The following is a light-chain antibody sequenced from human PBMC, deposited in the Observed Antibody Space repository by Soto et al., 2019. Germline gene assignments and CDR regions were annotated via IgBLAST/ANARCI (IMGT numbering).Light chain of an antibody. CDR1: NSDVGGYNY. CDR3: SSYRISSPLDYV. V-gene: IGLV2-14*01. CDR2: DVS. J-gene: IGLJ1*01. Sequence: QSALTQPASVSGSPGQSITISCTGTNSDVGGYNYVSWYQQHPGKAPKLMIYDVSNRPSGVSDRFSGSKSGSTASLTIAGLQAEDEADYYCSSYRISSPLDYVFGTGTKLTVL.